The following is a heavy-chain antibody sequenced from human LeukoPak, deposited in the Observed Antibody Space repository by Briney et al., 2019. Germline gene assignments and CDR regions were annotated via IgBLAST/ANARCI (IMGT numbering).Heavy chain of an antibody. J-gene: IGHJ4*02. Sequence: GGSLRLSCAASGFTFNNAWMNWVRQAPGKGLEWVGRIRSKTDGGTTDYAAPVKGRFTISRDDSKNTLYLQMNSLKTDDTAVYYCTRYSSSGWVWGQGALVTVSS. V-gene: IGHV3-15*01. D-gene: IGHD6-19*01. CDR1: GFTFNNAW. CDR3: TRYSSSGWV. CDR2: IRSKTDGGTT.